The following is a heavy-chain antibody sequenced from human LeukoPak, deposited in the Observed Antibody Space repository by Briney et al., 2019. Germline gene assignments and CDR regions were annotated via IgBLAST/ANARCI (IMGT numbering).Heavy chain of an antibody. J-gene: IGHJ3*02. D-gene: IGHD3-22*01. Sequence: SETLSLTCTVSGGSISSYYWSWIRQPPGKGLEWIGYIYYCGSTNYNPSLKSRVTISVDTSKNQFSLKLSSVTAADTAVYYCARELGYYDSSGYYYAFDIWGQGTMVTVSS. V-gene: IGHV4-59*01. CDR2: IYYCGST. CDR3: ARELGYYDSSGYYYAFDI. CDR1: GGSISSYY.